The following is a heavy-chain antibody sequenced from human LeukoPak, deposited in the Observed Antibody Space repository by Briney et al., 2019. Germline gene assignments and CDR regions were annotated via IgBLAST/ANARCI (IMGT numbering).Heavy chain of an antibody. CDR2: IYYSGST. D-gene: IGHD6-13*01. CDR1: GGSISSGGYS. J-gene: IGHJ3*02. CDR3: ARAPLDSGYSSFATGAFDI. Sequence: PSETLSLTCAVSGGSISSGGYSWSWIRQPPGKGLEWIGYIYYSGSTYYNPSLKSRVTISVDTSKNQFSLKLSSVTAADTAVYYCARAPLDSGYSSFATGAFDIWGQGTMVTVSS. V-gene: IGHV4-30-4*08.